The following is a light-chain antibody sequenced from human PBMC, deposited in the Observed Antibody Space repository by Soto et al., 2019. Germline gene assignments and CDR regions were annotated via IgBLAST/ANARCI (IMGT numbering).Light chain of an antibody. Sequence: DIQVTQSPSSMSASVGDRVSITCRTSQNIDKYVNWYQQKSGKSPEHLIYAASTLQSGVSSRFSGSGSGTEFPLTITSLRHEDVATYYCQQCFTTPQRFGRGTKLEI. V-gene: IGKV1-39*01. CDR2: AAS. J-gene: IGKJ2*01. CDR1: QNIDKY. CDR3: QQCFTTPQR.